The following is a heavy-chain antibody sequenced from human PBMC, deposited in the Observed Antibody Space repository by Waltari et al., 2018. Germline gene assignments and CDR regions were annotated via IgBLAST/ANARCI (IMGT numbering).Heavy chain of an antibody. D-gene: IGHD6-6*01. CDR3: AKDGVSIAAQGGDYYGMDV. CDR2: ISGSGGSK. J-gene: IGHJ6*02. V-gene: IGHV3-23*01. Sequence: EVQLLESGGGLVQPGGSLRLSCAASGFTFSSYAMSWVRQAPGKGLEWVSAISGSGGSKYYADSGKGRFTITRDNSKNTLYLQMNSLRAEDTAVYYCAKDGVSIAAQGGDYYGMDVWGQGTTVTVSS. CDR1: GFTFSSYA.